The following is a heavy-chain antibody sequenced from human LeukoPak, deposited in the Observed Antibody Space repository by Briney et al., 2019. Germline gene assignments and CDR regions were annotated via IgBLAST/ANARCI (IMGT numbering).Heavy chain of an antibody. CDR3: ARASGPFDY. CDR2: ISRSDGTT. Sequence: GGSLRLSCAGSGFTFSSYAMTWVRQAPGTGLEWVSSISRSDGTTYYADSVKGRFTISRDNSKNTLFLQVNSLRGDDTAVYYCARASGPFDYWGQGTLVTVSS. CDR1: GFTFSSYA. V-gene: IGHV3-23*01. D-gene: IGHD3-10*01. J-gene: IGHJ4*02.